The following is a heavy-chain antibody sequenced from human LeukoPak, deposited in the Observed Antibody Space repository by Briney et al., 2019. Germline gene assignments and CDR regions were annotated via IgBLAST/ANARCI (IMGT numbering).Heavy chain of an antibody. V-gene: IGHV4-30-2*01. D-gene: IGHD3-22*01. J-gene: IGHJ4*02. CDR2: IYHSGST. Sequence: PSETLSLTCAVSGGSISSGGYSWSWIRQPPGKGLEWIGYIYHSGSTYYNPSLKSRVTISVDRSKNQFSLKLSSVTAADTAVYYCARGTEDDSSGYYGYWGQGTLVTVSS. CDR3: ARGTEDDSSGYYGY. CDR1: GGSISSGGYS.